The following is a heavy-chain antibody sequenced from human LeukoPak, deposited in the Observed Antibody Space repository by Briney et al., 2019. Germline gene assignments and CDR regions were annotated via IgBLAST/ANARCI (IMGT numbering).Heavy chain of an antibody. CDR2: ISGSGGST. J-gene: IGHJ4*02. CDR1: GGSISSYY. D-gene: IGHD2-2*01. Sequence: ETLSLTCSVSGGSISSYYWNWIRQPPGKGLEWVSAISGSGGSTYYADSVKGRFTISRDNSKNTLYLQMNSLRAEDTAVYYCAGSGCSSTSCYSDYFDYWGQGTLVTVSS. V-gene: IGHV3-23*01. CDR3: AGSGCSSTSCYSDYFDY.